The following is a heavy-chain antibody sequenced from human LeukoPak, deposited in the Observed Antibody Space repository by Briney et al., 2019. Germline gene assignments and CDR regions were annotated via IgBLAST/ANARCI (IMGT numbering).Heavy chain of an antibody. CDR1: GGSISSYS. CDR3: ARWDDSAWGFGN. D-gene: IGHD6-19*01. Sequence: SETLSLTCIVSGGSISSYSWNWIRQSPGKGLEWVGYISHSGTTSYNSSLKSRVTISVDTSKNQLSLKLTSVTAADTAVYYCARWDDSAWGFGNRGPGTLVTVSS. CDR2: ISHSGTT. V-gene: IGHV4-59*08. J-gene: IGHJ4*02.